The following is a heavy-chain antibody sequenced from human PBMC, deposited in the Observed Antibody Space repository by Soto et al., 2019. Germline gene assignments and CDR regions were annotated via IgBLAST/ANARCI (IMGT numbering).Heavy chain of an antibody. J-gene: IGHJ4*02. V-gene: IGHV3-23*01. Sequence: EVQLLESGGGLVQPGGSLRLSCAASGFTFSSYAMSWVRQAPGKGLEWVSAISGSGGSTYYADSVKGRFTISRDNSKNTLYLQMNSLTAEDTAVYYCAKDAVPPTLPMYYFDYWGQGTLVTVSS. D-gene: IGHD3-10*02. CDR1: GFTFSSYA. CDR3: AKDAVPPTLPMYYFDY. CDR2: ISGSGGST.